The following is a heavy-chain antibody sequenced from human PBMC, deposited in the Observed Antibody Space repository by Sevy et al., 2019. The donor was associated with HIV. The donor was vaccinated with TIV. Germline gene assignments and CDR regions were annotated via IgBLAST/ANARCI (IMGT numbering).Heavy chain of an antibody. V-gene: IGHV3-23*01. Sequence: GGSLRLSCAVSGFRFDYYAMTWVRQAPGKGLEWVSTISSNGLSTYYTDSVKGSFTIFRENFKNTLYLQMNSLRVDDTAVYFCAKDAPRDFWSAYSPGYFDYWGQGSLVTVSS. CDR1: GFRFDYYA. CDR3: AKDAPRDFWSAYSPGYFDY. J-gene: IGHJ4*02. D-gene: IGHD3-3*01. CDR2: ISSNGLST.